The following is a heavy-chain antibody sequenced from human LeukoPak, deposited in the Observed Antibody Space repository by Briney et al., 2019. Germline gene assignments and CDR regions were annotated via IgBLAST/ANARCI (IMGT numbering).Heavy chain of an antibody. CDR2: IYHSGST. Sequence: SETLSLTCTVSGYSISSGYYWGWIRPPPGKGLEWIGSIYHSGSTYYNPSLKSRVTISVDTSKNQFSLRLSSVTAADTAVYYCARVGRYDILTGYYGGWFDPWGQGTLVTVSS. J-gene: IGHJ5*02. D-gene: IGHD3-9*01. CDR3: ARVGRYDILTGYYGGWFDP. CDR1: GYSISSGYY. V-gene: IGHV4-38-2*02.